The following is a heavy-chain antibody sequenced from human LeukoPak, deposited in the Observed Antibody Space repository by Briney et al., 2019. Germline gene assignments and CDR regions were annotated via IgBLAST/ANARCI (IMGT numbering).Heavy chain of an antibody. J-gene: IGHJ5*02. Sequence: PSQTLSLTCAVSGGSISSGVYSWNWIRHSPGKGLEWIGYVYHSGSTYYNPSLKSRVTISVDSSKNQFSLKLTSVTAADTAVYYCARVGCSSTSCYLIDPWGQGTLVTVSS. D-gene: IGHD2-2*01. CDR2: VYHSGST. CDR1: GGSISSGVYS. CDR3: ARVGCSSTSCYLIDP. V-gene: IGHV4-30-2*06.